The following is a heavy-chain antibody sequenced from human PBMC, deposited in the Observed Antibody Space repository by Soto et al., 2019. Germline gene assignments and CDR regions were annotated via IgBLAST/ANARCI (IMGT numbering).Heavy chain of an antibody. V-gene: IGHV3-30*03. D-gene: IGHD3-16*01. CDR3: ARAVDGGERLGQRSTYFDY. J-gene: IGHJ4*02. CDR1: GFTFSRYG. Sequence: QVQLVASGGGVVQPGRSLRLSCTASGFTFSRYGIHWVRQAPGKGLEWVAAISYDGGREYYADSVMGRCTISRDNSKNTLYLEMSSPRIEDTAVYTCARAVDGGERLGQRSTYFDYWGQGTVLTVSS. CDR2: ISYDGGRE.